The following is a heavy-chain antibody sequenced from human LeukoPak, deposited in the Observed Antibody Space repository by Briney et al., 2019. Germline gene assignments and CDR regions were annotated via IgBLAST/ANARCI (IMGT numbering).Heavy chain of an antibody. CDR3: ARLKFYDSTGYSPGHYMDV. CDR2: LYPGVST. J-gene: IGHJ6*03. D-gene: IGHD3-22*01. V-gene: IGHV4-4*07. Sequence: KPSETLSLTCTVPGGPIYSYYWSWIRQTAGKGLEWIGRLYPGVSTNYNPSLKSRVTMSVDTSKNQFALKLSAVTAADTAVYYCARLKFYDSTGYSPGHYMDVWGKGTTVTVSS. CDR1: GGPIYSYY.